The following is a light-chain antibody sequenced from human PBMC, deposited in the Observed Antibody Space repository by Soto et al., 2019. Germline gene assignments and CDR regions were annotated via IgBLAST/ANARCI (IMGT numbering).Light chain of an antibody. Sequence: QSALTQPASVSGSPGQSITISYTGTSSYILVSWYQHHPGKLLKLIIYEGTKRASGVSNRFSGSGSGNTASLTISGLQAEDEADYYCCSFVGSSTVVVFGGGTKLTVL. CDR2: EGT. J-gene: IGLJ2*01. CDR3: CSFVGSSTVVV. CDR1: SSYIL. V-gene: IGLV2-23*03.